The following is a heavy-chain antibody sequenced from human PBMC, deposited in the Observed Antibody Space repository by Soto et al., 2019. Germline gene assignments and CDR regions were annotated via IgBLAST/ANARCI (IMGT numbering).Heavy chain of an antibody. V-gene: IGHV4-61*01. CDR1: GGSVSSGSYY. CDR2: IYYSGST. CDR3: ARETGATSYYGMDV. D-gene: IGHD1-26*01. Sequence: SETLSLTCTVSGGSVSSGSYYWSWIRQPPGKGLEWIGYIYYSGSTNYNPSLKSRVTISVDTSKNQFSLKLSSVTAADTAVYYCARETGATSYYGMDVWGQGTTVTVSS. J-gene: IGHJ6*02.